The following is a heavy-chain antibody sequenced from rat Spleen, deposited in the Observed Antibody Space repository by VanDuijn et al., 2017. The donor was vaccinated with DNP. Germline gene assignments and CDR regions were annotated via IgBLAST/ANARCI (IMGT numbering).Heavy chain of an antibody. CDR2: IWSSGGT. Sequence: QVQLKESGPGLVHPSQTLSLTCTVAGFSLTSYNIHWVRQPPGKGLEWMGAIWSSGGTRYHSALKSRLNISKDTSKSQVFLKVNSLQTEDTAIYFCTRDYYSSSFVYWGQGTLVTVSS. J-gene: IGHJ3*01. CDR1: GFSLTSYN. V-gene: IGHV2-41*01. D-gene: IGHD1-2*01. CDR3: TRDYYSSSFVY.